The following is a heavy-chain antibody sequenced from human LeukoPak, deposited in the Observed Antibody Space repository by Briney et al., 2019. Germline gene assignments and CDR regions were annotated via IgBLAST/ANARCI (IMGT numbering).Heavy chain of an antibody. J-gene: IGHJ6*03. CDR3: ARTEESGYNYGYFGYYYYMDV. D-gene: IGHD5-18*01. CDR1: GGSISSSSYY. Sequence: PSETLSLTCTVSGGSISSSSYYWGWIRQPPGKGLEWIGSIYYSGSTHYNPSLKSRVTISVDTSKNQVSLKLTSVTAADTAVYYCARTEESGYNYGYFGYYYYMDVWGKGTTVTVSS. V-gene: IGHV4-39*07. CDR2: IYYSGST.